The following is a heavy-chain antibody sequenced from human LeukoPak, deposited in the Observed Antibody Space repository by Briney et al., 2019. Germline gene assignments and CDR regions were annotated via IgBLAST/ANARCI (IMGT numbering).Heavy chain of an antibody. J-gene: IGHJ4*02. D-gene: IGHD2/OR15-2a*01. CDR1: GGSINSDY. CDR3: ARALSGGYFAY. Sequence: NPSETLSLTCTVSGGSINSDYWSWIRQPPGRGLEWIGYIHYSGSTNYNPSLKSRVTILVHTSNNQFSLKLSSVTAADTAVYYCARALSGGYFAYWGQGTLVTVSS. CDR2: IHYSGST. V-gene: IGHV4-59*08.